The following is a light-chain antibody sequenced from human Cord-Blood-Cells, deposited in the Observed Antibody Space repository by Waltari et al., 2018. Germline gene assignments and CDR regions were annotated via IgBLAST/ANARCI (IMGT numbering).Light chain of an antibody. CDR1: QSVSSY. V-gene: IGKV3-11*01. CDR3: QQRSNWGGPIT. J-gene: IGKJ3*01. Sequence: EIVLTQSPATLSLSPGERATLSCRASQSVSSYLAWYQQKPGQAPRLLIYDASNRATGIPARFSGSGSGTDFTLTISSLEPEDFAVYYCQQRSNWGGPITFGPGTKVDIK. CDR2: DAS.